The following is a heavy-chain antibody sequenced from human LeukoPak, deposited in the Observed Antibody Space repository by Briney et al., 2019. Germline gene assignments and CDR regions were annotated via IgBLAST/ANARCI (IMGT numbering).Heavy chain of an antibody. D-gene: IGHD2-21*02. V-gene: IGHV3-11*06. CDR3: AGPMTEIDY. J-gene: IGHJ4*02. CDR1: GFTFSDFY. Sequence: PGGSLRLSCAASGFTFSDFYMNWIRQAPGKGLEWVSYISGSSSYTNYADSVKGRFTISRDNAKNTLYLQMNSLRAEDTAVYYCAGPMTEIDYWGQGTLVTVSS. CDR2: ISGSSSYT.